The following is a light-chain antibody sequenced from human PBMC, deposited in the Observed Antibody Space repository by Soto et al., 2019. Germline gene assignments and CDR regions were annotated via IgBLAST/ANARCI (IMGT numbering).Light chain of an antibody. CDR1: SSDVGSSNL. Sequence: QSALTQPASVSDSPGQSITISCTGTSSDVGSSNLVSWYQQHPDKAPKLMIYEGSKRPSGVSNRFSGSKSGNTASLTISGLQAEDEAEYYCCSYEGSSTSVIFGGGTQLTVL. J-gene: IGLJ2*01. CDR2: EGS. CDR3: CSYEGSSTSVI. V-gene: IGLV2-23*01.